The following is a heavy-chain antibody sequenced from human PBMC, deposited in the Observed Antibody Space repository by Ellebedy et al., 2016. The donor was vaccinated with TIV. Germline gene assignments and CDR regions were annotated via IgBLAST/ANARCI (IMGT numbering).Heavy chain of an antibody. Sequence: GESLKISCAVSGFPFSSYNMNWIRQAPGKGLEWVSAVNSVSTSMFYADSVKGRFTVSRDNAKNSLYLQMNNLRAEDTAVYYCARAGDYNLLSPAGGYWGQGTLVTVSS. J-gene: IGHJ4*02. CDR3: ARAGDYNLLSPAGGY. CDR1: GFPFSSYN. V-gene: IGHV3-21*01. CDR2: VNSVSTSM. D-gene: IGHD4-17*01.